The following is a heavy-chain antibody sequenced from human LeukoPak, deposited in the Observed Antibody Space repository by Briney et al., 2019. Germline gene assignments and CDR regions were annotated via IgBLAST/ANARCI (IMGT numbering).Heavy chain of an antibody. J-gene: IGHJ6*03. D-gene: IGHD3-3*01. V-gene: IGHV3-21*01. CDR1: GFTFSSYS. CDR3: ARAPISGAYYMDV. Sequence: GGSLRLSCAASGFTFSSYSVNWVRQAPGKGLEWVSSISSSSSYIYYADSVKGRFTISRDNAKNSLYLQMNSLRAEDTAVYYCARAPISGAYYMDVWGKGTTVTVSS. CDR2: ISSSSSYI.